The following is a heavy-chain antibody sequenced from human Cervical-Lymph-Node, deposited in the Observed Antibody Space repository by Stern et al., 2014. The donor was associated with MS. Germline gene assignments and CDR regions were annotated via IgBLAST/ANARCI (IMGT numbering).Heavy chain of an antibody. CDR3: ARRKYSSSYYYYFGMDV. J-gene: IGHJ6*02. CDR2: IFPGASDA. Sequence: VQLVESGAEVKKPGESLRISCKGSGYTFSNYWIGWVRQMPGKGLEWIGSIFPGASDARSSPSFQGQITISADKSSNTAFLQWNSLKASDTAMYYCARRKYSSSYYYYFGMDVWGQGTTVTVSS. CDR1: GYTFSNYW. V-gene: IGHV5-51*03. D-gene: IGHD6-13*01.